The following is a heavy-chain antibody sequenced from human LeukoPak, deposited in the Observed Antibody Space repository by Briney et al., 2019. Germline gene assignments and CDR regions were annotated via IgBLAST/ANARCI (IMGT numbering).Heavy chain of an antibody. CDR3: ARRLGELSSFREGYFDL. V-gene: IGHV5-51*01. CDR1: GYSFTNYW. Sequence: GESLKISCKGSGYSFTNYWIGWVRQMPGKGLEWMGIIYPGDSDTRYSPSFQGQVTISADKSISTAYLQWNSLKASDTAMCYCARRLGELSSFREGYFDLWGRGTLVTVSS. D-gene: IGHD3-16*02. CDR2: IYPGDSDT. J-gene: IGHJ2*01.